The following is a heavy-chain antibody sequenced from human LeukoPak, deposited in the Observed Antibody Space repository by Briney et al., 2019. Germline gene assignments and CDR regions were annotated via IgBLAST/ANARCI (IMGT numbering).Heavy chain of an antibody. Sequence: GGSLRLSCAASGFNFSSYAMSWVRQAPGKGLEWVSAISGSGGSTYYADSVKGRFTISRDNSKNTLYLQMNSLRAEDTAVYYCAKRRYDSSGYTPWDQGTLVTVSS. D-gene: IGHD3-22*01. V-gene: IGHV3-23*01. CDR2: ISGSGGST. J-gene: IGHJ4*02. CDR1: GFNFSSYA. CDR3: AKRRYDSSGYTP.